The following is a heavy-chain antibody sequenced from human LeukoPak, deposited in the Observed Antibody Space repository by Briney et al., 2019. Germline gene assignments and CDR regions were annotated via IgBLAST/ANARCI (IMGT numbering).Heavy chain of an antibody. D-gene: IGHD3-10*01. Sequence: SETLSLTCTVSGGSITSNSYYWGWIRQPPGKGREWIGSIYYSGSTYYNPSLKRRVTISLDTSKNQFSLQVISLTAADTAAYYCTKSDGYGLTRICGRGTMVTVSS. V-gene: IGHV4-39*07. J-gene: IGHJ3*02. CDR3: TKSDGYGLTRI. CDR2: IYYSGST. CDR1: GGSITSNSYY.